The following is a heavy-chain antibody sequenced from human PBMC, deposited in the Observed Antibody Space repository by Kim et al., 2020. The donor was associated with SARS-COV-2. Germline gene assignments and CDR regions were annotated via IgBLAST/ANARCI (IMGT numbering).Heavy chain of an antibody. D-gene: IGHD6-13*01. CDR1: GFTLSNAW. Sequence: GGSLRLSCAASGFTLSNAWMSWVRQAPGKGLEWVGRIKSKTDGGTIDYAAPVKGRFTISRDDSKNTLYVQMNSLKTEDTAVYYCTTRSFAAAAGGPHGYCGQGTLVTVS. CDR3: TTRSFAAAAGGPHGY. J-gene: IGHJ4*02. CDR2: IKSKTDGGTI. V-gene: IGHV3-15*01.